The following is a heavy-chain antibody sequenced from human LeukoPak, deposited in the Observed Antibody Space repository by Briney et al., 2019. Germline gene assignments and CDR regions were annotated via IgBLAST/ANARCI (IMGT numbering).Heavy chain of an antibody. Sequence: GGSLRLSCAASGFTVSSNYMSWVRQAPGKGLEWVSVIYSGCSTYYADSVKGRFTIPRDNSKSTLYNQMNSLRAEDTAVYYCARAKPKNMVRGLIMRRESRYYFDYWGQGTLVTVSS. CDR1: GFTVSSNY. D-gene: IGHD3-10*01. CDR2: IYSGCST. V-gene: IGHV3-53*01. CDR3: ARAKPKNMVRGLIMRRESRYYFDY. J-gene: IGHJ4*02.